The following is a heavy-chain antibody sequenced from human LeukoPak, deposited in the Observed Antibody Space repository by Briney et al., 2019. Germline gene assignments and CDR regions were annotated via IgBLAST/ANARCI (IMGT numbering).Heavy chain of an antibody. V-gene: IGHV3-7*01. CDR3: ARSAGYSYGYGMDV. D-gene: IGHD5-18*01. Sequence: GGSLRLSCAASGFTFGSYWMSWVRQAPGKGLEWVANIKQDGSEKYYVDSVKGRFTISRDNAKKSLYLQMNSLRAEDTAVYYCARSAGYSYGYGMDVWGQGTTVTVSS. CDR1: GFTFGSYW. J-gene: IGHJ6*02. CDR2: IKQDGSEK.